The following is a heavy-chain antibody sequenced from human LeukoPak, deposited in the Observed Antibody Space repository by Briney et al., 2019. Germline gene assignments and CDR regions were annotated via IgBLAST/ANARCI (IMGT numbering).Heavy chain of an antibody. CDR3: AKSAAGTKSLLPSYYYYYYMDV. J-gene: IGHJ6*03. CDR2: MQYDGSVE. V-gene: IGHV3-30*02. Sequence: GGSLRLSCVASGFSFSNYGTHWVRQAPGKGLEWVTFMQYDGSVEFYADSVKSRFTISRDSSKNTLYLQMNSLRAEDTAVYYCAKSAAGTKSLLPSYYYYYYMDVWGKGTTVTVSS. D-gene: IGHD6-13*01. CDR1: GFSFSNYG.